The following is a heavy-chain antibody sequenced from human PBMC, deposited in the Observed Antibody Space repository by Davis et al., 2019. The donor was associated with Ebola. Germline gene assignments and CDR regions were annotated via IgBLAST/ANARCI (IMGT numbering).Heavy chain of an antibody. CDR2: ISDSGGST. CDR1: GFIFSSYA. D-gene: IGHD5-18*01. CDR3: ARNTAMVVGSYYYYGMDV. Sequence: GESLKISCAASGFIFSSYAMSWVRQAPGRGLAWVSTISDSGGSTFYADSVKGRFTISRDNSKNTLYLQMNSLRAEDTAVYYCARNTAMVVGSYYYYGMDVWGQGTTVTVSS. J-gene: IGHJ6*02. V-gene: IGHV3-23*01.